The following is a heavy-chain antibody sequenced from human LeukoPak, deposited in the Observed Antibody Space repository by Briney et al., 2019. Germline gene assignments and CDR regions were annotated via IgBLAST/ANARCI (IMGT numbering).Heavy chain of an antibody. CDR3: ARRNWGSHFDY. D-gene: IGHD7-27*01. V-gene: IGHV4-39*01. Sequence: SETLSLTCTVSGDSISSGSYYWGWIRQPPGKGLEWIGNIYYSGSTYYNPSLKSRVTISVDTSKNQFFLKVRSVTAADTAVYYCARRNWGSHFDYWGQGTLVTVSS. CDR1: GDSISSGSYY. CDR2: IYYSGST. J-gene: IGHJ4*02.